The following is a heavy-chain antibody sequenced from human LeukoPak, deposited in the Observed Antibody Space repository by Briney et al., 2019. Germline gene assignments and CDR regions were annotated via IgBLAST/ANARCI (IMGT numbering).Heavy chain of an antibody. J-gene: IGHJ6*02. Sequence: SVKVPCKASGGTFSSYAISWVRQAPGQGLEWMGGIIPIFGTANYAQKFQGRVTITADESTSTAYMELSSLGSEDTAVYYCARDLGPYSGSYHYYYYGMDVWGQGTTVLVSS. CDR2: IIPIFGTA. CDR1: GGTFSSYA. D-gene: IGHD1-26*01. V-gene: IGHV1-69*13. CDR3: ARDLGPYSGSYHYYYYGMDV.